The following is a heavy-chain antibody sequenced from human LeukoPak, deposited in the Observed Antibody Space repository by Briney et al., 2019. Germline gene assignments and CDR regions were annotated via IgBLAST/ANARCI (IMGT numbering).Heavy chain of an antibody. V-gene: IGHV4-30-4*01. CDR1: GGSISSGDYY. J-gene: IGHJ5*02. Sequence: PSETLSLTCTVSGGSISSGDYYWSSIRQPPGKGLEWIGYIYYSGSTYYNPSLKSRVTISVDTSKNQFSLKLSSVTAADTAVYYCARQKYYDSSGSTWGQGTLVTVSS. D-gene: IGHD3-22*01. CDR3: ARQKYYDSSGST. CDR2: IYYSGST.